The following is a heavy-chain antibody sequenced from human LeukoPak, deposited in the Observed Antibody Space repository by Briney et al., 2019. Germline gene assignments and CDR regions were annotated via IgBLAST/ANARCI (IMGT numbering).Heavy chain of an antibody. CDR3: ARVPLRLYCSGGSCYLDY. V-gene: IGHV1-3*01. CDR2: INAGNGNT. CDR1: GYTFTSYA. Sequence: ASVTVSCKASGYTFTSYAMHWVRQAPGQRLEWMGWINAGNGNTKYSQKFQGRVTITRDTSASTAYMELSSLRSEDTAVYYCARVPLRLYCSGGSCYLDYWGQGTLVTVSS. D-gene: IGHD2-15*01. J-gene: IGHJ4*02.